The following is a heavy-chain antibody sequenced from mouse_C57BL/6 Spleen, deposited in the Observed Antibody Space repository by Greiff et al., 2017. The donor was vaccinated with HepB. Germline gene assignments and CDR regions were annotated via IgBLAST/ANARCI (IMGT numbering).Heavy chain of an antibody. J-gene: IGHJ3*01. CDR1: GYAFTNYL. CDR2: INPGSGGT. CDR3: ARDGGFPFAY. Sequence: VKLLESGAELVRPGTSVKVSCKASGYAFTNYLIEWVKQRPGQGLEWIGVINPGSGGTNYNEKFKGKATLTADKSSSTAYMQLSSLTSEDSAVYFCARDGGFPFAYWGQGTLVTVSA. V-gene: IGHV1-54*01.